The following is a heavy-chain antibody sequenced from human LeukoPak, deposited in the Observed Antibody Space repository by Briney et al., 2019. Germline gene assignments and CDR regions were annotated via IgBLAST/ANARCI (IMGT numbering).Heavy chain of an antibody. CDR2: INHSGST. J-gene: IGHJ5*02. CDR1: GGSFSGYY. Sequence: SETLSLTCAVYGGSFSGYYWSWIRQPPGKGLEWIGEINHSGSTNYNPSLKSRVTISVDTSKNQFSLKLSAVTAADTAVYYCARGRYRSSGWLHWYDRWGQGTLVTVSS. CDR3: ARGRYRSSGWLHWYDR. D-gene: IGHD6-19*01. V-gene: IGHV4-34*01.